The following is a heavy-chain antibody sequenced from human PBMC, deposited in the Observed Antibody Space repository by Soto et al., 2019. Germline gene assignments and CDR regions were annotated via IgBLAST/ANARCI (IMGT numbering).Heavy chain of an antibody. V-gene: IGHV3-30*03. D-gene: IGHD3-9*01. CDR2: ISYDGSNK. CDR1: GFTFSSYG. CDR3: AREGYDILTGYQRPRYYFDY. Sequence: GGSLRLSCAASGFTFSSYGMHWVRQAPGKGLERVAVISYDGSNKYYADSVKGRFTISRDNSKNTLYLQMNSLRAEDTAVYYCAREGYDILTGYQRPRYYFDYWGQGTLVTVSS. J-gene: IGHJ4*02.